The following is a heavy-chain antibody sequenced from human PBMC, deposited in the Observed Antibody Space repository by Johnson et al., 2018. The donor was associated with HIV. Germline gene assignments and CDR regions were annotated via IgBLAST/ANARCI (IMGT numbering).Heavy chain of an antibody. D-gene: IGHD2-21*01. CDR3: ARAPPNVAPGAFDI. CDR2: ISWNSGSI. CDR1: GFTFSSYW. J-gene: IGHJ3*02. Sequence: VQLVESGGGLVQPGGSLRLSCAASGFTFSSYWMSWVRQAPGKGLEWVSGISWNSGSICYADSVKGRFTISRDNAKNSLYLQMNSLRAEDTALYYCARAPPNVAPGAFDIWGQGTMVTVSS. V-gene: IGHV3-20*04.